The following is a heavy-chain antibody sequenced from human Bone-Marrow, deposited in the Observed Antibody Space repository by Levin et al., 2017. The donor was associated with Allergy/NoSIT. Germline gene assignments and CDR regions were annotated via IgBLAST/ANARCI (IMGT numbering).Heavy chain of an antibody. CDR1: GFTFSSYA. Sequence: GGSLRLSCAASGFTFSSYAMHWVRQAPGKGLEWVAVISYDGSNKYYADSVKGRFTISRDNSKNTLYLQMNSLRAEDTAVYYCARADGQNIAAAGPFDYWGQGTLVTVSS. J-gene: IGHJ4*02. D-gene: IGHD6-13*01. CDR3: ARADGQNIAAAGPFDY. V-gene: IGHV3-30-3*01. CDR2: ISYDGSNK.